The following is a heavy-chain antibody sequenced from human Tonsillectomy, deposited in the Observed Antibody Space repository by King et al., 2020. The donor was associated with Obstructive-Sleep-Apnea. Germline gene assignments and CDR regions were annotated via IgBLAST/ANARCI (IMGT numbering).Heavy chain of an antibody. Sequence: VQLVESGGGVVQPGRSLRLSCAASGFTFSSYGMHWVRQAPGKGLEWVAVIWYDGSNKYYADSVKGRFTISRDNSKNTLYLQMNSLRAEDTAVYYCAKDWDTAMVMSNWFDPWGQGTLFTVSS. CDR2: IWYDGSNK. V-gene: IGHV3-33*06. D-gene: IGHD5-18*01. J-gene: IGHJ5*02. CDR3: AKDWDTAMVMSNWFDP. CDR1: GFTFSSYG.